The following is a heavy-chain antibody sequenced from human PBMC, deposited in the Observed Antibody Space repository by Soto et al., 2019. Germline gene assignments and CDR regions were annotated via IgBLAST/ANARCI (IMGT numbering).Heavy chain of an antibody. CDR1: GFTFSSYA. D-gene: IGHD6-13*01. CDR3: AKAHKLAAVAYYFDY. J-gene: IGHJ4*02. V-gene: IGHV3-23*01. Sequence: GGSLRLSCAASGFTFSSYAMSWVRQAPGKGLEWVSVISGSGDNTNYADSVKGRFTISRDNSKNTLYLQMNSLRAEDMALYYCAKAHKLAAVAYYFDYWGQGTLVTVSS. CDR2: ISGSGDNT.